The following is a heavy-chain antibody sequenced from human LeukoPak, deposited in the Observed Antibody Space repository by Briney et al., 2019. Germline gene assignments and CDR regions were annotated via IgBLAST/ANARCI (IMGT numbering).Heavy chain of an antibody. V-gene: IGHV3-21*01. Sequence: PGGSLRLSRAASRFTYSSQSMNWVTQAPAKGLECVSSISSNSSYKHYTDAVKGRFTIYRHNHQHSLYLQMNSLSAEHTAVYYCAIVSSPRRTNYFLYWGQKTLVTVS. J-gene: IGHJ4*02. CDR3: AIVSSPRRTNYFLY. D-gene: IGHD6-13*01. CDR1: RFTYSSQS. CDR2: ISSNSSYK.